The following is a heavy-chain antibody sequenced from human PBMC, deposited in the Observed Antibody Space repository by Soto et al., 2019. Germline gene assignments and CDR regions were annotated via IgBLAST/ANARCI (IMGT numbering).Heavy chain of an antibody. CDR2: IWYYGSNK. CDR1: GFTLSSYG. Sequence: GSLRLSCAASGFTLSSYGMHWVRQAPGKGLELVAVIWYYGSNKYYADSVKGRFTISRDNSKNTLYLQMNSLRAEDTAVYYCAGGAYSSSSLRDWFDPWGQGTLVTVSS. J-gene: IGHJ5*02. V-gene: IGHV3-33*01. CDR3: AGGAYSSSSLRDWFDP. D-gene: IGHD6-6*01.